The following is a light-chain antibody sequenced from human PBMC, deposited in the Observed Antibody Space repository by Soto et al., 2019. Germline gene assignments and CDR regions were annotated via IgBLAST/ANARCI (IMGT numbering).Light chain of an antibody. J-gene: IGKJ1*01. Sequence: DIVMTQSPLSLPVTPGEPASISCSSSQSLLQSNGYNYLDWYLQKPGQSPQLLIFFGSYRASGVPDRFSGSGLGTDFTLKIRSVEAEDVGIYYCMQSKQTPPTFGQGTRVEIK. CDR2: FGS. CDR3: MQSKQTPPT. CDR1: QSLLQSNGYNY. V-gene: IGKV2-28*01.